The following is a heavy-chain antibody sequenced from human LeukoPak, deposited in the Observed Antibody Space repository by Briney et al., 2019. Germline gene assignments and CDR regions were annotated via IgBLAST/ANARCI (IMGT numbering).Heavy chain of an antibody. CDR2: IYYSGIC. Sequence: SETLSLTCTVSGGSINYYYWSWIRQPPGQGLEWIGYIYYSGICNYHPSLKSRVTISIDTSKTQFSMKLSSVTAADTAVYYCARHGGHWYFELWGRGTLVTVSS. CDR1: GGSINYYY. V-gene: IGHV4-59*08. CDR3: ARHGGHWYFEL. J-gene: IGHJ2*01. D-gene: IGHD3-16*01.